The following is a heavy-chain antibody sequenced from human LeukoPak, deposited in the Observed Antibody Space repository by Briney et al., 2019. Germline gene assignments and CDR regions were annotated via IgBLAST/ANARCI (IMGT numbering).Heavy chain of an antibody. V-gene: IGHV4-59*01. CDR1: GGSISRYY. D-gene: IGHD2-2*01. CDR3: ARGRPYCSSTSCYFWFDP. J-gene: IGHJ5*02. CDR2: IYYSGST. Sequence: SETLSLTCTVSGGSISRYYWSWIRQPPEKGLEWIGYIYYSGSTNYNPSLKSRVTISVDTSKNQFSLKLSSVTAADTAVYYCARGRPYCSSTSCYFWFDPWGQGTLVTVSS.